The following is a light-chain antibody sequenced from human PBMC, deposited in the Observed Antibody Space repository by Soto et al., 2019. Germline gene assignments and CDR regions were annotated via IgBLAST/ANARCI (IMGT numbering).Light chain of an antibody. CDR2: EAS. Sequence: EIVLTQSPGTLSLSPGERVILSCRASQSVSSSHLAWYQQKPGQTPRLLISEASHRATGIPARFSGSGSGTEFTPTISSLEPDDFALYYCQQRGNWPPITFGKGKRLEIK. J-gene: IGKJ5*01. V-gene: IGKV3-11*01. CDR3: QQRGNWPPIT. CDR1: QSVSSSH.